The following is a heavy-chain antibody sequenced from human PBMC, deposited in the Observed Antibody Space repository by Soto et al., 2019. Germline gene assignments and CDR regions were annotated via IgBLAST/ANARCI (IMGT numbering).Heavy chain of an antibody. CDR1: GFTFSSYA. D-gene: IGHD3-3*01. Sequence: TGGSLRLSCAASGFTFSSYAMSWVRQAPGKGLEWVSAISGSGGSTYYADSVKGRFTISRDSSKNTLYLQMNSLRAEDTAVYYWAKDVSDILRFLEWSIHHQGENYYGMDVWGQATTVTVSS. J-gene: IGHJ6*02. CDR3: AKDVSDILRFLEWSIHHQGENYYGMDV. CDR2: ISGSGGST. V-gene: IGHV3-23*01.